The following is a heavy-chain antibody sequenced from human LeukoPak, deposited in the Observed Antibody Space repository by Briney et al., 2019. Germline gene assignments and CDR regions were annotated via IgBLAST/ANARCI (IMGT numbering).Heavy chain of an antibody. CDR1: GFRTSKSW. CDR3: ARDPYSGSYGDYYYYYMDV. J-gene: IGHJ6*03. Sequence: GGSLRLSCEASGFRTSKSWMTWVRQSPGRGLEWVACISENGSEEKYLDSVRGRFTISRDNAKNSPYLQMNSLRPEDTAVYYCARDPYSGSYGDYYYYYMDVWGKGTTVTISS. V-gene: IGHV3-7*01. D-gene: IGHD1-26*01. CDR2: ISENGSEE.